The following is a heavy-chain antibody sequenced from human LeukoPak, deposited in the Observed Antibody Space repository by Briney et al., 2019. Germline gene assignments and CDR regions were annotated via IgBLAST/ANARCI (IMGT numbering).Heavy chain of an antibody. V-gene: IGHV4-59*01. Sequence: SETLSLTCTVSGGSISSYYWSWIRQPPGKGLEWIGYIYYSGSTNYNPSLTSRVTISVDTSKNQFSLKLSSVTAADTAVYYCARGSGSSGWYIDAFDIWGQGTMVTVSS. J-gene: IGHJ3*02. D-gene: IGHD6-19*01. CDR3: ARGSGSSGWYIDAFDI. CDR2: IYYSGST. CDR1: GGSISSYY.